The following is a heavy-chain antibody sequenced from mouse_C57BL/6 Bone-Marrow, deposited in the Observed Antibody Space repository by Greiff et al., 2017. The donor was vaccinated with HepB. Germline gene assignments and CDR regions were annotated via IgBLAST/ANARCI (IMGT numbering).Heavy chain of an antibody. V-gene: IGHV1-81*01. J-gene: IGHJ4*01. D-gene: IGHD2-1*01. CDR3: ARRDYGNHYYAMDY. CDR1: GYTFTSYG. Sequence: VKLMESGAELARPGASVKLSCKASGYTFTSYGISWVKQRPGQGLEWIGEIYPRSGNTYYNEKFKGKATLTADKSSSTAYMEIRSLTSEDSAVYFCARRDYGNHYYAMDYWGQGTSVTVSS. CDR2: IYPRSGNT.